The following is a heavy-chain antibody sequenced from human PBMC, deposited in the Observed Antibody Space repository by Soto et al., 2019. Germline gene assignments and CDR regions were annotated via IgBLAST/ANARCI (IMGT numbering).Heavy chain of an antibody. D-gene: IGHD4-17*01. CDR2: ISSSSSTI. V-gene: IGHV3-48*01. CDR3: AREDHYGDYEEEGYYYYYMDV. CDR1: GFTFSSYS. Sequence: GGSLRLSCAASGFTFSSYSMNWVRQAPGKGLEWVSYISSSSSTIYYADSVKGRFTISRDNAKNSLYLQMNSLRAEDTAVYYCAREDHYGDYEEEGYYYYYMDVWGKGTTVTVSS. J-gene: IGHJ6*03.